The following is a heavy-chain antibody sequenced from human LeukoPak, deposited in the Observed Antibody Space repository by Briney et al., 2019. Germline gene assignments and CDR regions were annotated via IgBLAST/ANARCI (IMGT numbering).Heavy chain of an antibody. J-gene: IGHJ5*02. D-gene: IGHD4-17*01. V-gene: IGHV3-74*01. CDR1: GFTFRSYW. CDR2: INSDGSST. CDR3: ARGNYGDSNWFDP. Sequence: GGSLRLSCAACGFTFRSYWMHWVRQAPGKGLVWVSRINSDGSSTSYADSVKGRFTISRDNAKNTLYLQMNSLRAEDTAVYYCARGNYGDSNWFDPWGQGTLVTVSS.